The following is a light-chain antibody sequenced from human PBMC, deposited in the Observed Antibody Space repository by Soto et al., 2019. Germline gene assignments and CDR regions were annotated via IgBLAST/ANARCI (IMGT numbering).Light chain of an antibody. J-gene: IGKJ4*01. V-gene: IGKV1-5*01. Sequence: DIQMTQSPATLSASVGDRVTITCRASQSISSWLAWYQKRPGKAPKLLIYKASTLESGVPSRFSGSGSGTEFTLTISSLEPEDFATYYCQQYNHYSTFGGGTKVDIK. CDR1: QSISSW. CDR2: KAS. CDR3: QQYNHYST.